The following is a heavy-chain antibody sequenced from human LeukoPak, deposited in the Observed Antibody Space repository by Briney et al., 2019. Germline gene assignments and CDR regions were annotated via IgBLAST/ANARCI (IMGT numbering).Heavy chain of an antibody. CDR2: ISSSGSTI. D-gene: IGHD6-13*01. J-gene: IGHJ6*03. Sequence: GGSLRLSCAASGFTFSDYNMRWIRQAPGKGLEWVSYISSSGSTIYYADSVKGRFTISRDNAKNSLYLQMNSLRAEDTAVYYCARSPTLGSSSSGLVYYYYMDVWGKGTTVTVSS. CDR1: GFTFSDYN. CDR3: ARSPTLGSSSSGLVYYYYMDV. V-gene: IGHV3-11*04.